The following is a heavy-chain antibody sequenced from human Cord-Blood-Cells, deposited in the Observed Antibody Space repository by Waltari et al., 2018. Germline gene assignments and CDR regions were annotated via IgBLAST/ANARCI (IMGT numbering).Heavy chain of an antibody. CDR2: ISVDGSNK. J-gene: IGHJ3*02. Sequence: QVQLVESGGGVVQPGRSLRLSCAASGFTFSSYGMHWVRQAPGNGAGLVAVISVDGSNKYYSDSVKGRFTIAKDNSKNTLYLQMNSLRAEDTAVYYCAKLGYGSVDAFDIWGQGTMVTVSS. CDR3: AKLGYGSVDAFDI. D-gene: IGHD3-10*01. V-gene: IGHV3-30*18. CDR1: GFTFSSYG.